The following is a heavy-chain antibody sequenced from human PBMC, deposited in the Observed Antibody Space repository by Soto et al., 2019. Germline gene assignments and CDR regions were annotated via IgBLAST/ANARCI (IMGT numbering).Heavy chain of an antibody. V-gene: IGHV1-46*01. CDR1: GYTFTTNY. Sequence: ASVKLTCTESGYTFTTNYMHWVRQAPGQGLEWMGIISPDGGRTSYAQKFQGRVTMTRDTSTSTVYMELSSLRSEDTAVYYCATRDPGHYWGQGTLVTVSS. J-gene: IGHJ4*02. CDR3: ATRDPGHY. CDR2: ISPDGGRT.